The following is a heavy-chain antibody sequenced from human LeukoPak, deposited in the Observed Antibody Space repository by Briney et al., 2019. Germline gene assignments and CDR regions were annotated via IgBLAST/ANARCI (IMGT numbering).Heavy chain of an antibody. D-gene: IGHD2-2*01. Sequence: SGTLSLTCAVSGGSLSSSNWWSWVRQPPGKGLEWIGEIYHSGSTNYNPSLKSRVTISVDKSKNQFSLKLSSVTAADTAVYYCARAACSSTSCYAGDINYYYGMDVWGQGTTVTVSS. CDR1: GGSLSSSNW. V-gene: IGHV4-4*02. J-gene: IGHJ6*02. CDR2: IYHSGST. CDR3: ARAACSSTSCYAGDINYYYGMDV.